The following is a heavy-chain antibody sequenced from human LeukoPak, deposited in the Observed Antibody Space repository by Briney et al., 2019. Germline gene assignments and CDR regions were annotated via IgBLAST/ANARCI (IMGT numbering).Heavy chain of an antibody. CDR1: GYTFTSYD. Sequence: ASVKVSCKASGYTFTSYDINWVRQATGQGLEWMGWMNPNSGNTGYAQKFQGRVTITRNTSISTAYMELSSLRSENTAVYYCVRGFGSSSASNYFDYWGQGTLVTVSS. CDR2: MNPNSGNT. J-gene: IGHJ4*02. V-gene: IGHV1-8*03. D-gene: IGHD6-6*01. CDR3: VRGFGSSSASNYFDY.